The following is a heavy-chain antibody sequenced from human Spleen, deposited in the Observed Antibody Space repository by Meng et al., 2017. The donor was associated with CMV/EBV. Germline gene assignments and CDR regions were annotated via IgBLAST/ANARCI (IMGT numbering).Heavy chain of an antibody. D-gene: IGHD1-26*01. CDR3: ASSADKGAFDM. V-gene: IGHV1-2*02. J-gene: IGHJ3*02. CDR1: GYTFTAHY. CDR2: IHPHSGGT. Sequence: ASVKVSCKASGYTFTAHYFHWVRQAPGQGLEWMGWIHPHSGGTKYAQKFQGRVTMTRDTSMNTVYMDLRRLTSDDTAMYYCASSADKGAFDMWGQGTMVTVSS.